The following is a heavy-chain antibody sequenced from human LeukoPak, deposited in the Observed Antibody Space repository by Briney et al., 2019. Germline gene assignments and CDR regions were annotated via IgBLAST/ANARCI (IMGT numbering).Heavy chain of an antibody. CDR3: ARVGDWNDLVY. D-gene: IGHD1-1*01. CDR1: GGSISSSSYY. V-gene: IGHV4-61*01. J-gene: IGHJ4*02. CDR2: ILYSGTSS. Sequence: SETLTLTCTVSGGSISSSSYYWIWIPQTPGKELESIGCILYSGTSSNYNVSVKIPITRSVDTYKKQLSLKLSCVTDTAADDYYCARVGDWNDLVYWGQGTLVTVSS.